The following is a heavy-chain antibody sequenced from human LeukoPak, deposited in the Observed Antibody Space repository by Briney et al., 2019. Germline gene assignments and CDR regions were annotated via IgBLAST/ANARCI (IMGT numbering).Heavy chain of an antibody. J-gene: IGHJ2*01. CDR2: IYSGSST. D-gene: IGHD4-17*01. CDR1: GFTVSNNY. V-gene: IGHV3-66*04. Sequence: SGGSLRLSCAASGFTVSNNYMSWVRQAPGKGLEWVSVIYSGSSTYYADSVKGRFTISGDNSKNTLYLQMNSLRAEDTAVYYCARRPVTTDYWYFDLWGRGTLVTVSS. CDR3: ARRPVTTDYWYFDL.